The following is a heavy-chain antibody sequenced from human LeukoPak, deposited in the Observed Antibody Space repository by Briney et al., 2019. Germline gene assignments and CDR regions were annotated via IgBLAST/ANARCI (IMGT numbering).Heavy chain of an antibody. V-gene: IGHV4-34*01. D-gene: IGHD3-16*01. J-gene: IGHJ6*02. CDR1: GGSFSGYY. CDR3: ARGLGRYYYYYYGMDV. CDR2: INHSGST. Sequence: SETLSLTCAVYGGSFSGYYWSWIRQPPGKGLEWIGEINHSGSTNYNPSLKSRVTISVDTSKNQFSLKLSSVTAADTAVYYCARGLGRYYYYYYGMDVWGQGTTVTVSS.